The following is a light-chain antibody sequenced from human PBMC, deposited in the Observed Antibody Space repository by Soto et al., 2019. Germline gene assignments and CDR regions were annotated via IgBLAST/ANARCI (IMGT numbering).Light chain of an antibody. CDR3: AAWDDSLSVS. J-gene: IGLJ2*01. CDR2: RNN. Sequence: QSVLTQPPSASGTPGQRVTISCSGSSSNIGSNYVYWYQQFPGTAPKLLIYRNNERPSGVPDRFSGSKSGTSASLAISGLRSEDEADYHCAAWDDSLSVSFGGGTKLTVL. CDR1: SSNIGSNY. V-gene: IGLV1-47*01.